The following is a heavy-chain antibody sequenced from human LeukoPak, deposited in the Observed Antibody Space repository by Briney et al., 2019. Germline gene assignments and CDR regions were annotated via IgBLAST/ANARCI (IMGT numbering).Heavy chain of an antibody. CDR3: ARGGMVRGVTRWFDP. CDR1: GGSFSGYN. CDR2: INHSGST. J-gene: IGHJ5*02. D-gene: IGHD3-10*01. V-gene: IGHV4-34*01. Sequence: PSETLSLTCAVYGGSFSGYNWSWIRQPPGKGLEWIGEINHSGSTNYNPSLKSRVTISVDTSKNQFSLKLSSVTAADTAVYYCARGGMVRGVTRWFDPWGQGTLVTVSS.